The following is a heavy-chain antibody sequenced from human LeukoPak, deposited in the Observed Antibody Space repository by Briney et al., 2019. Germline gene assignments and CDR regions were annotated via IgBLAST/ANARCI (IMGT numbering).Heavy chain of an antibody. D-gene: IGHD5-12*01. Sequence: GRSLRLSCAASGFTFDDYAMHWVRHAPGKGLEWVSGITWNSGNIGYADSVKGRFTVSRDLQMNSLRAEDTAVYYCARGPSGYHNTGGQGTLVTVSS. V-gene: IGHV3-9*01. CDR1: GFTFDDYA. J-gene: IGHJ4*02. CDR3: ARGPSGYHNT. CDR2: ITWNSGNI.